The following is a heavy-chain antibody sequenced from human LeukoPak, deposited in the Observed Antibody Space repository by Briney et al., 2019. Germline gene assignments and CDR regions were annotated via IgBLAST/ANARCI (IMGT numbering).Heavy chain of an antibody. CDR1: GGSISSYY. D-gene: IGHD5-18*01. Sequence: SEPLSLTCTVSGGSISSYYWSWIRQPPGKGLEWIGYIYYSGSTNYNPSLKSRVTISVDTSKNQFSLKLSSVTAADTAVYYCARPGVGSGRYGAFDIWGQGTMVTVSS. CDR3: ARPGVGSGRYGAFDI. V-gene: IGHV4-59*08. CDR2: IYYSGST. J-gene: IGHJ3*02.